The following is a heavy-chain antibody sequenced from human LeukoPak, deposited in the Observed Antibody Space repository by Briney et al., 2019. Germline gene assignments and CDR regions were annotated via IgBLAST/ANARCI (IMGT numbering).Heavy chain of an antibody. D-gene: IGHD2-21*02. CDR1: GFTFSDYY. V-gene: IGHV3-11*01. Sequence: GGSLRLSCAASGFTFSDYYMSWIRQAPGKGLEWVSYISSSGSTIYYADSVKGRFTISRDNAKNSLYLQMNSLRAEDTAVYYCARRWAEYCGGDCYSPPPDAFDIWGQGTMVTVSS. J-gene: IGHJ3*02. CDR2: ISSSGSTI. CDR3: ARRWAEYCGGDCYSPPPDAFDI.